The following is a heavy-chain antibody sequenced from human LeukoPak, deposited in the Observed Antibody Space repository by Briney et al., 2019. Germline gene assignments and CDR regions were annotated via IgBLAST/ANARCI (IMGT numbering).Heavy chain of an antibody. CDR1: GGSISSGDYY. Sequence: SETLSLTCTVSGGSISSGDYYGSWIRQPPGRGLEWIGYIYYSGSTYYNPSLKSRVTISVDTSKNQFSLKLSSVTAADTAVYYCARAVDYMDVWGKGTTVTVSS. CDR2: IYYSGST. CDR3: ARAVDYMDV. V-gene: IGHV4-30-4*08. J-gene: IGHJ6*03.